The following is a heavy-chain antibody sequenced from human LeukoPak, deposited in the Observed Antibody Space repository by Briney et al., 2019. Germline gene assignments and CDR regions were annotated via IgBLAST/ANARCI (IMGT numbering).Heavy chain of an antibody. CDR3: ARGGGYDYLIDY. V-gene: IGHV1-2*02. CDR2: NNPNSGYT. Sequence: GASVKVSCKASGYTFIDYYMHWVRQAPAQGLEWMGWNNPNSGYTNDAQQFQGRVTMTRETSISTGYIELRTVRSDDTAVYFGARGGGYDYLIDYWGQGSLVTVSS. D-gene: IGHD5-12*01. J-gene: IGHJ4*02. CDR1: GYTFIDYY.